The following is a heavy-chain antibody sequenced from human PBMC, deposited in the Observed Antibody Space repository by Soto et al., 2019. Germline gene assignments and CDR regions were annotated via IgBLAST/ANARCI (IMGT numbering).Heavy chain of an antibody. Sequence: SDTLSLTCTVYGGSISSYYWSWSRQPPGKGLEWIGYIYYSGSTNYNPSLKSRVTISVDTSKNQFSLKLSSVTAADTAVYYCARCRADGYVYYFDYWGQGTLVTVS. CDR2: IYYSGST. J-gene: IGHJ4*02. CDR3: ARCRADGYVYYFDY. V-gene: IGHV4-59*01. D-gene: IGHD5-12*01. CDR1: GGSISSYY.